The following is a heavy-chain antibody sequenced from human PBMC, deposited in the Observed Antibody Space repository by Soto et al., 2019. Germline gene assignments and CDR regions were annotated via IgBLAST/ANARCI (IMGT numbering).Heavy chain of an antibody. CDR1: GFIFSDYY. V-gene: IGHV3-11*01. Sequence: QVQLVESGGGLVKPGGSLRLSCATSGFIFSDYYMHWIRQAPGKGLAWISYISGNGRIIQYADSAKGRFTISRDNAQNSLYLQMNSLRAEDTALYFCARDFYADSRTDFDYWGQGTLVTVSS. D-gene: IGHD4-17*01. CDR2: ISGNGRII. CDR3: ARDFYADSRTDFDY. J-gene: IGHJ4*02.